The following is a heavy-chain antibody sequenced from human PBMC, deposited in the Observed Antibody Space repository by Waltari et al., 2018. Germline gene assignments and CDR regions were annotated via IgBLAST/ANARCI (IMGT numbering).Heavy chain of an antibody. V-gene: IGHV1-8*03. CDR2: MNPNSGNT. Sequence: QVQLVQSGAEVKKPGASVKVSCKASGYTFTSYDINWVRQATGQGLEWMGWMNPNSGNTGDAQKFQGRVTITRNTSISTAYMELSSLRSEDTAVYYCVTTYGDYLIDAFDIWGQGTMVTVSS. CDR1: GYTFTSYD. CDR3: VTTYGDYLIDAFDI. D-gene: IGHD4-17*01. J-gene: IGHJ3*02.